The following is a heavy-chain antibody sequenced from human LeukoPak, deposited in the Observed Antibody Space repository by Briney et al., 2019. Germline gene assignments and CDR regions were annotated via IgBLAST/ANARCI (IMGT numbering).Heavy chain of an antibody. D-gene: IGHD3-10*01. CDR3: ARGWGVYGSGSYYTDY. V-gene: IGHV4-59*01. CDR1: GGSISSYY. CDR2: IYYSGST. J-gene: IGHJ4*02. Sequence: PSETLSLTCTVSGGSISSYYWSWIRQPPGKGLEWIGYIYYSGSTNYNPSLKSRVTISVDTSKNQFSLKLSSVTAADTAVYYCARGWGVYGSGSYYTDYWGQGTLVTVSS.